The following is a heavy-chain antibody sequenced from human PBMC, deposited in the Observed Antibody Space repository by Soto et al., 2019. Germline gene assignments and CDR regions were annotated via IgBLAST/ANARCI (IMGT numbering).Heavy chain of an antibody. V-gene: IGHV3-13*01. Sequence: XVSLRLSCAASGFTFSSYDMHWVRQATGKGLEWVSAIGTAGDTYYPGSVKGRFTISRENAKNSLYLQMNSLRAGDTAVYYCARWSWTDAFDIWGQGTMVTVSS. CDR1: GFTFSSYD. CDR2: IGTAGDT. J-gene: IGHJ3*02. CDR3: ARWSWTDAFDI. D-gene: IGHD1-26*01.